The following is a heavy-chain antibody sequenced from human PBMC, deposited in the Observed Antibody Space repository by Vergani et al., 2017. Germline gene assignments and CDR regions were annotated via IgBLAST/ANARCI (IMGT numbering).Heavy chain of an antibody. V-gene: IGHV4-39*01. CDR1: GGSIRSTFYY. Sequence: QLQLQESDPGLVKPSETLSLTCTVSGGSIRSTFYYWGWIRQPPGKGLEWIGTIYYSGSTYYNPSLKSRVTISVDTSKNQFSLKLNSVTAADTAVYYCASPPGHYGDYGMDVWGQGTTVTVSS. D-gene: IGHD4-17*01. CDR3: ASPPGHYGDYGMDV. J-gene: IGHJ6*02. CDR2: IYYSGST.